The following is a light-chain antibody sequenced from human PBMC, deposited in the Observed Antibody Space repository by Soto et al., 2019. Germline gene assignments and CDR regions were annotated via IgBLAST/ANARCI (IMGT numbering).Light chain of an antibody. Sequence: DIVMTQSPLSLRVTPGEPASISCRSSQSLLHSSGYNYLHWYLQKPGQSPQLLISLGSDRSSGVPDRFRGRGSGTDFTLNISRVGAEDVGVYYCMQPLQTPWTFVPGTKVESK. CDR2: LGS. J-gene: IGKJ1*01. CDR3: MQPLQTPWT. CDR1: QSLLHSSGYNY. V-gene: IGKV2-28*01.